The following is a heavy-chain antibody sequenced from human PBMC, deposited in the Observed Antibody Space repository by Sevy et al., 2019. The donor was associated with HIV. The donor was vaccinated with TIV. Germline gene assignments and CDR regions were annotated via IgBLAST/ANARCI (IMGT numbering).Heavy chain of an antibody. V-gene: IGHV1-2*02. CDR3: VRIRFQTGAFDS. Sequence: ASVKVSCKASGYTFTGHYLHWVRQAPGQGLEWMGWIDPISGGIKHAQNFKGRVTMARDTSISTAYMELSSLRFDDTAMYYCVRIRFQTGAFDSWGQGTLVTVSS. J-gene: IGHJ4*02. D-gene: IGHD7-27*01. CDR2: IDPISGGI. CDR1: GYTFTGHY.